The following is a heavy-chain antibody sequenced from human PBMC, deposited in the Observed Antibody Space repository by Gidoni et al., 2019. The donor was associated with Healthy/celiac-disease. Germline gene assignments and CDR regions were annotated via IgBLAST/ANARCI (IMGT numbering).Heavy chain of an antibody. D-gene: IGHD3-3*01. CDR2: IYPGDSDT. Sequence: EVQLVQSGAEVKKPGESLKISWKGSGYGFTSYWIGWVRQMPGKGLEWMGIIYPGDSDTRYSPSFQGQVTISADKSISTAYLQWSSLKASDTAMYYCARRTGRFLDRAPDYLDYWGQGTLVTVSS. CDR1: GYGFTSYW. J-gene: IGHJ4*02. V-gene: IGHV5-51*01. CDR3: ARRTGRFLDRAPDYLDY.